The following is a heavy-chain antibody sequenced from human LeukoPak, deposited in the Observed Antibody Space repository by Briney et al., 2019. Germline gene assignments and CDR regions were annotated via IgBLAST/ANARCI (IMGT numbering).Heavy chain of an antibody. V-gene: IGHV3-7*01. CDR2: INKDGSKI. D-gene: IGHD6-13*01. CDR3: ARDTFPSSGSTYFDALDM. Sequence: PGGSLRLSCTTSGFAFTNDWMTWVRQAQGKGLEWVANINKDGSKIHYVDSVKGRFTISRDNTKNSLFLQMNGLRAEDTATYYCARDTFPSSGSTYFDALDMWGQGAMATVSS. CDR1: GFAFTNDW. J-gene: IGHJ3*02.